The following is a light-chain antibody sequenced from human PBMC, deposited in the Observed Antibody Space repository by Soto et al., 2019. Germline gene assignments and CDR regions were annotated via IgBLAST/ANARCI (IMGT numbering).Light chain of an antibody. CDR2: TSS. Sequence: TQSPSSLSASVGDRVTITCRATQSIRSYINWYQQKIGQAPKLLIYTSSNLQSWVPSRFSGSGSGTDFTLTINTLQPEDFATYYCQQSFSSPQTFGQGTKVEIK. J-gene: IGKJ1*01. CDR1: QSIRSY. CDR3: QQSFSSPQT. V-gene: IGKV1-39*01.